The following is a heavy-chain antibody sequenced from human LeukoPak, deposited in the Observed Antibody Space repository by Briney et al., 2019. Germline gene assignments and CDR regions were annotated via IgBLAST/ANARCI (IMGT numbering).Heavy chain of an antibody. CDR3: ARLYPFLDY. CDR2: IYYSGST. D-gene: IGHD2-2*02. CDR1: GGSISSSSYY. V-gene: IGHV4-39*01. Sequence: PSETLSLTCTVSGGSISSSSYYWGWIRQPPGKGLEWIGSIYYSGSTYYHPSLRSRVTISVDTSKNQFSLKLSSVTAADTAVYYCARLYPFLDYWRQGTLVTVSS. J-gene: IGHJ4*02.